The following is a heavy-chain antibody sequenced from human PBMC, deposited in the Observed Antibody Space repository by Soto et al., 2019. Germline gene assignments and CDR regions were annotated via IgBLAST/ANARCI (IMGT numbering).Heavy chain of an antibody. V-gene: IGHV1-8*01. CDR3: ARGLRVRFLEWPLPT. J-gene: IGHJ5*02. Sequence: GASVKVSCKASGYTFTSYDINWARQATGQGLEWMGWMNPNSGNTGYAQKFQGRVTMTRNTSISTAYMELSSLRSEDTAVYYCARGLRVRFLEWPLPTWGQGTLVTVSS. CDR2: MNPNSGNT. CDR1: GYTFTSYD. D-gene: IGHD3-3*01.